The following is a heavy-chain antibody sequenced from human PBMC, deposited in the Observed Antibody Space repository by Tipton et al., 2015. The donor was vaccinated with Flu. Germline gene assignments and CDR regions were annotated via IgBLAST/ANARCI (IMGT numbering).Heavy chain of an antibody. CDR1: GGSLRDYY. CDR2: INYGGGT. J-gene: IGHJ4*02. Sequence: TLSLTCAVYGGSLRDYYWTWVRQSPRRGLEWIGEINYGGGTNYNPSLKNRVTISVDTSKKQFSLTMNSVAAADTAVYYCVGAGLKYRRGDLGSWGQGTPVTVSS. CDR3: VGAGLKYRRGDLGS. V-gene: IGHV4-34*01. D-gene: IGHD1-14*01.